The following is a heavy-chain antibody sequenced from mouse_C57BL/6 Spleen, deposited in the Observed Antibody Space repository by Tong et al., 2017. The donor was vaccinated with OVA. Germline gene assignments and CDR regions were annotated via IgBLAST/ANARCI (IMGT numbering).Heavy chain of an antibody. CDR3: ARSGATGYAWFAY. Sequence: VQLQESGAELVRPGTSVKVSCKASGYAFTNYLIEWVKQRPGQGLEWIGVINPGSGGTNYNEKFKGKATLTADKSSSTAYMQLSSLTSEDSAVYFCARSGATGYAWFAYWGQGTLVTVSA. CDR1: GYAFTNYL. CDR2: INPGSGGT. D-gene: IGHD3-1*01. J-gene: IGHJ3*01. V-gene: IGHV1-54*01.